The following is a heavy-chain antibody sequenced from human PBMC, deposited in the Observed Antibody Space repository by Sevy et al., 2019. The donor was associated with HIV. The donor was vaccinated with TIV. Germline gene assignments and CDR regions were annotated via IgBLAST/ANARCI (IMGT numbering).Heavy chain of an antibody. V-gene: IGHV4-34*01. CDR3: ARVAVRCLGWALCGMDV. J-gene: IGHJ6*02. D-gene: IGHD4-17*01. CDR1: GGSFSGYY. CDR2: INHSGST. Sequence: SETLSLTCAVYGGSFSGYYWSWIRQPPGKGLEWIGEINHSGSTNYNPSIKSRVTISVDTSKNQFSLKLSSVTAADTAVYYCARVAVRCLGWALCGMDVWGQGTTVTVSS.